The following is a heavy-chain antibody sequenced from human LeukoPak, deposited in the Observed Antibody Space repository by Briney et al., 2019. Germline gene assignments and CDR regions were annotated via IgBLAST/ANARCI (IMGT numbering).Heavy chain of an antibody. D-gene: IGHD3-3*01. Sequence: GGSLRLSCAAPGFTFSSYAMSWFRQAPGKGREGASAISGRGGSTYYADSVKGRFTISRDNSKNTLYLQMNSLRAEDTAVYYCAKDPKRITILGVVIKGTDYFDYWGQGTLVTVSS. V-gene: IGHV3-23*01. CDR3: AKDPKRITILGVVIKGTDYFDY. CDR1: GFTFSSYA. J-gene: IGHJ4*02. CDR2: ISGRGGST.